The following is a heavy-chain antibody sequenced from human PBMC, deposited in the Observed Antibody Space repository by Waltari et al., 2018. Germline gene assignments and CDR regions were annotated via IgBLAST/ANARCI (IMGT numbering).Heavy chain of an antibody. CDR1: GFSLSHFG. Sequence: QVQLVESGGGVVQPGMSLRLSCAASGFSLSHFGMHWVRQAPGKGLGWVVLASLDGSTTYYADSVRGRFTISRDNSKNTLYLDINTLRVDDTAIYYCAKDAFGNTYLDHWGQGTLVTVSS. CDR2: ASLDGSTT. D-gene: IGHD3-10*01. J-gene: IGHJ5*02. CDR3: AKDAFGNTYLDH. V-gene: IGHV3-30*18.